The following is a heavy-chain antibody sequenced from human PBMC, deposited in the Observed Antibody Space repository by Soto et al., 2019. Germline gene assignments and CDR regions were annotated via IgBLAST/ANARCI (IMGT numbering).Heavy chain of an antibody. CDR1: GFTFSSYA. CDR2: ISGSGGST. Sequence: GGSLRLSCAASGFTFSSYAMSWVRQAPGKGLEWVSAISGSGGSTYYADSVKGRFTISRDNSKNTLYLQMNSLRAEDTAVYYCAKDLPTYYYDGSGPNDAFDIWGQGTMVTVSS. J-gene: IGHJ3*02. CDR3: AKDLPTYYYDGSGPNDAFDI. V-gene: IGHV3-23*01. D-gene: IGHD3-22*01.